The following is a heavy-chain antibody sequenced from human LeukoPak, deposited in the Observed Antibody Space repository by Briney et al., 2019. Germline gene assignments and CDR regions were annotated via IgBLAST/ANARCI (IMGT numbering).Heavy chain of an antibody. V-gene: IGHV4-59*01. D-gene: IGHD3-10*01. CDR2: IHYTGST. CDR1: GGSFSVYY. CDR3: ARGGYYGSGNDFRFDP. J-gene: IGHJ5*02. Sequence: SETLSLTCAVYGGSFSVYYWSWIRQSPGKGLECIGYIHYTGSTNYNPSLKSRVTISVETSKNQFSLKLKSVTAADTAVYYCARGGYYGSGNDFRFDPWGQGTLVTVSS.